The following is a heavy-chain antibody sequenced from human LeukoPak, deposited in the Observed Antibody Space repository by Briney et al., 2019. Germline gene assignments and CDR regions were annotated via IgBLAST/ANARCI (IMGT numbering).Heavy chain of an antibody. Sequence: GGSLRLSCAASGFSFSNYGMHWVRQAPGKGLEWVAFIQYDGSNKYYADSVKGRFTISRDNSRNTLYLQMNSLRAEDTAVYYCAKDVSYNRLNWFDPWGQGTLVTVSS. J-gene: IGHJ5*02. V-gene: IGHV3-30*02. CDR1: GFSFSNYG. CDR3: AKDVSYNRLNWFDP. D-gene: IGHD1-1*01. CDR2: IQYDGSNK.